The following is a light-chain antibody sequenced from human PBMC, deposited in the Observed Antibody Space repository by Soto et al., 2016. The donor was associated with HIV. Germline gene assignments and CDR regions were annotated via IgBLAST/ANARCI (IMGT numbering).Light chain of an antibody. CDR1: QSINSY. Sequence: DIQMTQSPSTLSASVGDRVTITCRASQSINSYLAWYQQKPGKAPKVLIYKASRLESGVPSRFSGSGSGTEFTLTISSLQPDDFATYYCQQYNSYPRTFGQGTKVEIK. CDR3: QQYNSYPRT. V-gene: IGKV1-5*03. J-gene: IGKJ1*01. CDR2: KAS.